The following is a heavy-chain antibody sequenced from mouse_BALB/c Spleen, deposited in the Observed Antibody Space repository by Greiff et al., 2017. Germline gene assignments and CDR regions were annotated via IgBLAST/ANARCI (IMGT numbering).Heavy chain of an antibody. CDR1: GYSFTGYT. CDR3: ARGTHDGLYYFDY. CDR2: INPYNGGT. V-gene: IGHV1-18*01. D-gene: IGHD2-3*01. J-gene: IGHJ2*01. Sequence: EVKLQESGPELVKPGASMKISCKASGYSFTGYTMNWVKQSHGKNLEWIGLINPYNGGTSYNQKFKGKATLTVDKSSSTAYMELLSLTSEDSAVYYCARGTHDGLYYFDYWGQGTTLTVSS.